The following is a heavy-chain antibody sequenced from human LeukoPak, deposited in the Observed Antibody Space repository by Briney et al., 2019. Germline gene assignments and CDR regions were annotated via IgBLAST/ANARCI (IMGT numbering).Heavy chain of an antibody. V-gene: IGHV4-59*01. D-gene: IGHD5-12*01. CDR2: IYYSGAT. CDR3: AREITLTGYKYGLGFNY. Sequence: SETLSLTCTVSGGSISSYYWSWIRQSPGMGLEWIGSIYYSGATDYNPSLKSRVTISADTSNNQFSLRLRSVTAADTAVYYCAREITLTGYKYGLGFNYWGQGTLVTVSS. CDR1: GGSISSYY. J-gene: IGHJ4*02.